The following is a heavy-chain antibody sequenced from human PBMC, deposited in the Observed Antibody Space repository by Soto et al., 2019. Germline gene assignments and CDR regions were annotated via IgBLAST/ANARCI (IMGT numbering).Heavy chain of an antibody. CDR3: EREYDYDSGRGEDF. J-gene: IGHJ6*02. V-gene: IGHV4-34*01. CDR2: INHSGTT. Sequence: QVQLQQWGAGLLKPSETLTLTCAIYGVSLSGYSWSWIRPPAGKVLESNGEINHSGTTNDNPSLKSRGTTSEDTYKYQFSLKLSLVTAADTAVYYWEREYDYDSGRGEDFWGQGTTVTVSS. D-gene: IGHD3-10*01. CDR1: GVSLSGYS.